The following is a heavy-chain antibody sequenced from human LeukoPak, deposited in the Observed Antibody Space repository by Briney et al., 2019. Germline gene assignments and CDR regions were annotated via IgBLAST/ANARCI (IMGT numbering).Heavy chain of an antibody. CDR1: GYSFSNYW. CDR2: IYPRYSDT. V-gene: IGHV5-51*01. Sequence: GESLKISCKGSGYSFSNYWIAWVRQMPEKGLEWMGVIYPRYSDTRYSPSLQGQVTISADKSISTVSLQWSSLEASDTAMYYCARGYCSGAPCYLNYYDYWGQGTLVIVSS. J-gene: IGHJ4*02. CDR3: ARGYCSGAPCYLNYYDY. D-gene: IGHD2-15*01.